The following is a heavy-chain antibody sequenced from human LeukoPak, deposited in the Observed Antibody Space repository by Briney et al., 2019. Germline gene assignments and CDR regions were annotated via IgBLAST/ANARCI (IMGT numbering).Heavy chain of an antibody. V-gene: IGHV4-31*03. Sequence: SETLSLTCTVSGGSISSGGYYWSWIRQHPGKGLEWIGYIYYSGSTYYNPSLKSRVTISLDTSKNQFSLKLSSVTAADTAVYYCARVSEYYDSSGCYYFDYWGQGTLVTVSS. D-gene: IGHD3-22*01. CDR3: ARVSEYYDSSGCYYFDY. J-gene: IGHJ4*02. CDR1: GGSISSGGYY. CDR2: IYYSGST.